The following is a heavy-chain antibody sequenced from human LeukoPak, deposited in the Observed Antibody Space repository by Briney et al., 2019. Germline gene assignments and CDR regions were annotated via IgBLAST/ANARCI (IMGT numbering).Heavy chain of an antibody. CDR3: AKDGILSGRIAPLDY. Sequence: GGSLRLSCAASGFTFSTYAMNWVRQAPGKGLEWVSAISRSGNSTYYADSVKGRFTISRDNSKNTLYPHMNSLRAEDTAVYYCAKDGILSGRIAPLDYWGQGTLVTVSS. CDR1: GFTFSTYA. D-gene: IGHD6-13*01. CDR2: ISRSGNST. J-gene: IGHJ4*02. V-gene: IGHV3-23*01.